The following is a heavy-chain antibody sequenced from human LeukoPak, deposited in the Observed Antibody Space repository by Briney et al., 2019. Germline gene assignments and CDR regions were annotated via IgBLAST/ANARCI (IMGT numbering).Heavy chain of an antibody. J-gene: IGHJ6*02. Sequence: GGSLRLSCAASGFTFDDYGMSWVRQAPGKGLEWVSGINWNGGSTGYADSVKGRFTFSRDNAKNSLYLQMNSLRAEDTALYHCARSGADCSGGSCYPDYYYGMDVWGQGTTVTVSS. CDR3: ARSGADCSGGSCYPDYYYGMDV. V-gene: IGHV3-20*01. CDR2: INWNGGST. CDR1: GFTFDDYG. D-gene: IGHD2-15*01.